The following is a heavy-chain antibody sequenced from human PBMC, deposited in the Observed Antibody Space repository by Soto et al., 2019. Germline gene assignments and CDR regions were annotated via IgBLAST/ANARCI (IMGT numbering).Heavy chain of an antibody. CDR3: ARDWGAPGRGSALGYYYHFGMDV. Sequence: EVQLVESGGGLVQPGGSLRLSCAASGFTFSTYWMNWVRQAPGKGLEWVANIKEDGSEAYYVDSVKGPFTISRDNDKNSLYLDMNSLRGEDTDVYYCARDWGAPGRGSALGYYYHFGMDVWGQGTPVTVPS. J-gene: IGHJ6*02. CDR1: GFTFSTYW. D-gene: IGHD3-16*01. V-gene: IGHV3-7*03. CDR2: IKEDGSEA.